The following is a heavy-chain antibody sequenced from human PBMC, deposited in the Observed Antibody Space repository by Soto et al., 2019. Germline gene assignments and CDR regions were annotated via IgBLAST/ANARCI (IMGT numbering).Heavy chain of an antibody. CDR3: AQDRDSSGWLWFDY. Sequence: EVQLVESGGGLVQPGRSLRLSCAASGFTFDDYAMHWVRQSPGKGLEWVSGISWNSGSIGYADSVKGRFTISRDNSKNSLYLQMNSLRVEDTALYYCAQDRDSSGWLWFDYWGQGTLVTVSS. CDR1: GFTFDDYA. J-gene: IGHJ4*02. CDR2: ISWNSGSI. D-gene: IGHD6-19*01. V-gene: IGHV3-9*01.